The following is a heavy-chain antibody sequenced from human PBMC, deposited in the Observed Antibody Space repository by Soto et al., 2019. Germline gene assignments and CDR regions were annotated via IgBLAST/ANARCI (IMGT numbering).Heavy chain of an antibody. CDR3: VRATYFSDSSGYTRCLDY. D-gene: IGHD3-22*01. CDR1: GFTLSNAW. J-gene: IGHJ4*02. Sequence: GGSLRLSCAASGFTLSNAWMHWVRQAPGKGLEWVGRSRDKPQGYSTAYAASVKGRFTTSRDESKNSAYLQMNSLKTEDTAVYYCVRATYFSDSSGYTRCLDYWGQGTLVTVSS. V-gene: IGHV3-72*01. CDR2: SRDKPQGYST.